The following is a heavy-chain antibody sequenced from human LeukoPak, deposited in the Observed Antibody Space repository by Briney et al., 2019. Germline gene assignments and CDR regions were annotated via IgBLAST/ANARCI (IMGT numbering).Heavy chain of an antibody. CDR2: INSDGSST. CDR1: GFTFSYYW. CDR3: ARGSQWLDYYMDV. Sequence: GGSLRLSCVASGFTFSYYWMPWVRQAPGKGLVWVSRINSDGSSTTYADSVKGRFIISRDNAKNTVYLQMISLRAEDTAVYYCARGSQWLDYYMDVWGKGTTVTVSS. D-gene: IGHD6-19*01. V-gene: IGHV3-74*01. J-gene: IGHJ6*03.